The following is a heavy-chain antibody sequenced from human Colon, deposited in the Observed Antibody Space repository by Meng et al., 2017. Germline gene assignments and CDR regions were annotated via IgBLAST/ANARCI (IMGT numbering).Heavy chain of an antibody. V-gene: IGHV4-34*01. J-gene: IGHJ4*02. CDR1: GGSFSGYY. CDR2: INHSGST. D-gene: IGHD2-2*01. Sequence: QVPLHQGGAGLLKPPEALSLPCAVYGGSFSGYYWSWIRQPPGKGLEWIGEINHSGSTNYNPSLKSRVTISVDTSKNQFSLKLSSVTAADTAVYYCARGWGYCSSTSCYFLDYWGQGTLVTVSS. CDR3: ARGWGYCSSTSCYFLDY.